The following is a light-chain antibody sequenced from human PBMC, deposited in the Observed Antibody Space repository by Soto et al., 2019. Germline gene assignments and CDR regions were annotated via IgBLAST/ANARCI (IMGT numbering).Light chain of an antibody. CDR3: SSYAGSNNYV. V-gene: IGLV2-8*01. J-gene: IGLJ1*01. CDR1: SSDVGGYNY. Sequence: QSVLTQPPSASGSPGQSVTISCTGTSSDVGGYNYVSWYQQHPGKAPKLMIYEVSKRPSGVPDRFSGSKSGNTASLTVSGLQAVVLADYYCSSYAGSNNYVFGTATMVTVL. CDR2: EVS.